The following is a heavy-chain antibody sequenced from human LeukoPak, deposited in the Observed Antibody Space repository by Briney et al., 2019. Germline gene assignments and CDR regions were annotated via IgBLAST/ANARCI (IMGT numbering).Heavy chain of an antibody. Sequence: SETLSLTCTVSGGSISSYYWSWIRQPPGKGLEWIGYIYYSGSTNYNPSLKSRVTISVDTSKNQFSLKLSSVTAADTAVYYCARDGADYSNVLDYWGQGTLVTVSS. D-gene: IGHD4-11*01. V-gene: IGHV4-59*12. CDR3: ARDGADYSNVLDY. J-gene: IGHJ4*02. CDR2: IYYSGST. CDR1: GGSISSYY.